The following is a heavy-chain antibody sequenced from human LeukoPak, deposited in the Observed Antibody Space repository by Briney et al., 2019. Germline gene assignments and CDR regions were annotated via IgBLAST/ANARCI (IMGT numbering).Heavy chain of an antibody. D-gene: IGHD3-10*01. V-gene: IGHV3-53*01. CDR1: GFTVSSNY. CDR2: IYSGGST. J-gene: IGHJ4*02. CDR3: ARDGYYGSGSYL. Sequence: GGSLRLSCAASGFTVSSNYMSWVRQAPGKGLEWVSVIYSGGSTYYSDSVKGRFTISRDNSKNTLYLQMNSLRAEDTAVYYCARDGYYGSGSYLWGQGTLVTVSS.